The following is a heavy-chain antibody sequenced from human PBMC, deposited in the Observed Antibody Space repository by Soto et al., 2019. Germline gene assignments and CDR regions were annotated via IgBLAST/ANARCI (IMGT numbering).Heavy chain of an antibody. CDR3: ATNYGDDYYYGMDV. J-gene: IGHJ6*02. D-gene: IGHD4-17*01. V-gene: IGHV3-64*01. Sequence: EVQLVESGGGLVQPGGSLRLSCAASGFTFRSYAMHWVRQAPGKGLEYVSAISSNGVSTYYANSVKGRFTISRDNSKNTLYLQMGSLRAEDMAVYYCATNYGDDYYYGMDVWGQGTMVTVSS. CDR2: ISSNGVST. CDR1: GFTFRSYA.